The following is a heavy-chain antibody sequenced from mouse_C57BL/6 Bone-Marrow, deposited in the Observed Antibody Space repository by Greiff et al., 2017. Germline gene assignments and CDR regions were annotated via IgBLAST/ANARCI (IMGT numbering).Heavy chain of an antibody. D-gene: IGHD2-14*01. V-gene: IGHV2-2*01. J-gene: IGHJ4*01. CDR3: ARNVKYDYSMDY. CDR1: GFSLTSYG. Sequence: VQLQQSGPGLVKPSQSLSITCTVSGFSLTSYGVHWVRQYPGKGLEWLGVLWSGGSTDNNAAYIHRRSISKDNSKSHIFFKMNCLQADYTATYYCARNVKYDYSMDYWGKGTSVTVAS. CDR2: LWSGGST.